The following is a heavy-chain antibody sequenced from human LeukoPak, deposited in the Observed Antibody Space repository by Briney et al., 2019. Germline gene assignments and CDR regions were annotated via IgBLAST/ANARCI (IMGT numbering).Heavy chain of an antibody. V-gene: IGHV3-7*04. J-gene: IGHJ4*02. CDR2: IKPDGSDE. D-gene: IGHD5-24*01. CDR3: ARTSTRDGYRYFDY. Sequence: GGSLRLSCAASGFTFNSYYMTWVRQAPGKGLEWVANIKPDGSDEYYVGSVKGRFTISRDNAKNSLYLEMNSVRAEDTAVYHCARTSTRDGYRYFDYWGQGTLVTVSS. CDR1: GFTFNSYY.